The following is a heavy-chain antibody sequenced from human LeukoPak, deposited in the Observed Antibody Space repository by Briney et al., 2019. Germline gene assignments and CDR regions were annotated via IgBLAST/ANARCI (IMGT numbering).Heavy chain of an antibody. D-gene: IGHD2-2*01. V-gene: IGHV4-39*07. Sequence: SETLSLTCTVSGGPISSTDHYWGWIRQSPGTGLEWIGYIYYSGTTYYNPSLKSRVTISVDTSKNQFSLKLSSVTAADTAVYYCARRRGYIVVVPAAMASPFDYWGQGTLVTVSS. J-gene: IGHJ4*02. CDR2: IYYSGTT. CDR3: ARRRGYIVVVPAAMASPFDY. CDR1: GGPISSTDHY.